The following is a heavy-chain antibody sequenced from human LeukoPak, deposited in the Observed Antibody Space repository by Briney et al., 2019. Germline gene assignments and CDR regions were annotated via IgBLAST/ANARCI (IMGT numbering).Heavy chain of an antibody. Sequence: PGGSLRLSCAASGFTFSSYSMNWVRQAPGKGLEWVSSISSSSSYIYYADSVKGRFTISRDNAKNSLHLQMNSLRAEDTAVYYCARDPTSYGSGSYVFDYWGQGTLVTVSS. D-gene: IGHD3-10*01. CDR1: GFTFSSYS. J-gene: IGHJ4*02. V-gene: IGHV3-21*01. CDR2: ISSSSSYI. CDR3: ARDPTSYGSGSYVFDY.